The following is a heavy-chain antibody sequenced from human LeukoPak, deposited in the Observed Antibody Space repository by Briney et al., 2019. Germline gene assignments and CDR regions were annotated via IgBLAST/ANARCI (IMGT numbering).Heavy chain of an antibody. CDR3: ARGGCSSPSCYAYDY. CDR1: GYTFTDYN. CDR2: INPYSGVT. V-gene: IGHV1-2*02. Sequence: ASVKVSCKASGYTFTDYNMHWVRQAPGQGLEWMGWINPYSGVTNYAQKFQARVTMTRDTSIRTAYMEMSSLESEDTAVYYCARGGCSSPSCYAYDYWGQGTLVTVSS. J-gene: IGHJ4*02. D-gene: IGHD2-2*01.